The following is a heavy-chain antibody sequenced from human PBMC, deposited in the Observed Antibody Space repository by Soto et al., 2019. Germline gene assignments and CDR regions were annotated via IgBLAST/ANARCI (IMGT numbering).Heavy chain of an antibody. V-gene: IGHV4-39*02. Sequence: QLQLQESGPGLVKPSETLSLTCTVSGGSISSSSYYWGWIRQPPGKGLEWNGSIYYSGSTYYNPFLKSRVSISVDTCKRQCSQKLRCVSAAVTAVYHCARDGDGGIEAACTQWYLALWARGTLVTVSS. D-gene: IGHD6-25*01. J-gene: IGHJ2*01. CDR2: IYYSGST. CDR3: ARDGDGGIEAACTQWYLAL. CDR1: GGSISSSSYY.